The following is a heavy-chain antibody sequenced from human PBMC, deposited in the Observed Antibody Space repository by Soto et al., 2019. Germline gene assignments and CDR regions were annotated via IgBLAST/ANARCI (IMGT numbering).Heavy chain of an antibody. Sequence: GGSLRLSCAASGFTVSSNYMSWVRQAPGKGLEWVSVIYSGGSTYYADSVKGRFTISRHNSKNTLYLQMNSLRAEDTAVYYCARALGDYYYYGMDVWGQGTTVTVSS. J-gene: IGHJ6*02. CDR1: GFTVSSNY. V-gene: IGHV3-53*04. CDR3: ARALGDYYYYGMDV. CDR2: IYSGGST. D-gene: IGHD3-16*01.